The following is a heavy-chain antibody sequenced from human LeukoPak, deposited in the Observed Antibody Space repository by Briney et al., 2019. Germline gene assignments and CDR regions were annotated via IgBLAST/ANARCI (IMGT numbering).Heavy chain of an antibody. CDR1: GGSISSYY. V-gene: IGHV4-59*01. D-gene: IGHD6-19*01. CDR2: IYYSGST. J-gene: IGHJ1*01. CDR3: ARVSSGWYLTQYFQH. Sequence: SETLSLTCTVSGGSISSYYWSWIRQPPGKGLEWIGYIYYSGSTNYNPSLKSRVTISVDTSKNQFSLKLSSVTAADTAVYYCARVSSGWYLTQYFQHWGQGTLVTVSP.